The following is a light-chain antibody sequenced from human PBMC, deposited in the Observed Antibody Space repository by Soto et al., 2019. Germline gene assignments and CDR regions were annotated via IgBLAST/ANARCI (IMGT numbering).Light chain of an antibody. CDR1: SSDVGGYNS. V-gene: IGLV2-14*01. CDR2: EVT. J-gene: IGLJ3*02. Sequence: QSALTQPASVSGSPGQSFTISCTGTSSDVGGYNSVSWYQQHPDKAPTLIIYEVTNRPSGVSYRFSGSKSGNTVSLTISARHAEDVADYYCCSYTYCSSFWVFGEGSKLTV. CDR3: CSYTYCSSFWV.